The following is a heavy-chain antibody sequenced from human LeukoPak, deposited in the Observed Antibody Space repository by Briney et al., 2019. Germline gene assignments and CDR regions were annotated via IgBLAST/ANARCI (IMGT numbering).Heavy chain of an antibody. J-gene: IGHJ4*02. CDR2: INDDGSTT. CDR1: GFTFSRSW. V-gene: IGHV3-74*01. Sequence: GGSLRLSCAASGFTFSRSWMHWVRQAPGKGLVWVSRINDDGSTTSYADSVKGRFTISRDNSKNTLYLQMNSLRAEDTAVYYCAKDHQESGCYFLSLPDYWGQGTLVTVSS. CDR3: AKDHQESGCYFLSLPDY. D-gene: IGHD1-26*01.